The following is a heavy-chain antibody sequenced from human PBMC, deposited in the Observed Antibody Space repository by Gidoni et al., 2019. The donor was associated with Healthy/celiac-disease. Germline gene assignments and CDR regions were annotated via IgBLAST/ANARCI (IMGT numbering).Heavy chain of an antibody. J-gene: IGHJ4*02. D-gene: IGHD1-26*01. Sequence: QVQLVQSGAAVQQPGAPVKDYCKVSGYTRTDLTMPWVRQAPGKGLEWMGGFDPEDGETIYAQKFQGRVTMTEDTSTDTAYMELSSLGSEDTAVYYCATDLGSGSYPRIYWGQGTLVTVSS. CDR1: GYTRTDLT. CDR2: FDPEDGET. CDR3: ATDLGSGSYPRIY. V-gene: IGHV1-24*01.